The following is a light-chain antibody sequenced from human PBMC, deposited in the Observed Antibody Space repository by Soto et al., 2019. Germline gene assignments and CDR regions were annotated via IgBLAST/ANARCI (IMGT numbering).Light chain of an antibody. CDR2: DVS. Sequence: QSALTQPASVSGSPGQSFTIPCTGSSSDVGGYNYVSWYQQHPGKAPKLMIYDVSNRPSGVSNRFSGSKSGITASLTISGLQAEDEADYYCSSYTSSSTLVFGTGTKLTVL. CDR1: SSDVGGYNY. J-gene: IGLJ1*01. V-gene: IGLV2-14*01. CDR3: SSYTSSSTLV.